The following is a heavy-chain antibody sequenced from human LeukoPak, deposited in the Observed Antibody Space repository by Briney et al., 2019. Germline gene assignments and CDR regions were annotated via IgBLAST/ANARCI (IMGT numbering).Heavy chain of an antibody. CDR3: ARAAAGNRGWDWYYFDY. CDR2: ISGSGGST. J-gene: IGHJ4*02. Sequence: GGSLRLSCAASGFTFSSYAMSWVRQAPGKGLEWVSAISGSGGSTYYADSVEGRFTISRDNSKNTLYLQMNNLRAEDTAVYYCARAAAGNRGWDWYYFDYWGQGTLVSVSS. D-gene: IGHD6-13*01. CDR1: GFTFSSYA. V-gene: IGHV3-23*01.